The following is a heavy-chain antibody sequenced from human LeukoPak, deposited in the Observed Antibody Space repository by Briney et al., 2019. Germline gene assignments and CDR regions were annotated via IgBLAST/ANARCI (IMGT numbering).Heavy chain of an antibody. D-gene: IGHD3-3*01. CDR2: INHSGST. J-gene: IGHJ4*02. CDR3: ARASYYDFWSGRASDIRFLSYYFDY. Sequence: SETLSLTCAVYGGSFSGYYWSWIRQPPGKGLEWIGEINHSGSTNYNPSLKSRVTISVDTSKNQFSLKLSSVTAADTAVYYCARASYYDFWSGRASDIRFLSYYFDYWGQGTLVTVSS. CDR1: GGSFSGYY. V-gene: IGHV4-34*01.